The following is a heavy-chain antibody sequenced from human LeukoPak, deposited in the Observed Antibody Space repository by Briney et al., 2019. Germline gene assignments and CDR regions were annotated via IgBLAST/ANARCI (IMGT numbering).Heavy chain of an antibody. V-gene: IGHV1-18*01. CDR1: VYTFTSYG. D-gene: IGHD2-2*01. CDR3: ARVGLGYCSSTSCFRSESHY. CDR2: ISAYNGNT. J-gene: IGHJ4*02. Sequence: ASVKVSCKASVYTFTSYGISWVRQAPGQGLEWMGWISAYNGNTNYAQKLQGRVTMTTDTSTSTAYMELRSLRSDDTAVYYCARVGLGYCSSTSCFRSESHYWGQGTLVTVSS.